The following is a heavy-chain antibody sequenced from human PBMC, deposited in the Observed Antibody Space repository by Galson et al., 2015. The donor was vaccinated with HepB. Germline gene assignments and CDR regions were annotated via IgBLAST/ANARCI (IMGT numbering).Heavy chain of an antibody. CDR3: AREGLDYYDPSGYYHTLGAFDL. CDR1: GDSVSSPSYH. J-gene: IGHJ3*01. D-gene: IGHD3-22*01. CDR2: MSITGTT. Sequence: TLSLTCTVSGDSVSSPSYHWTWIRQPAGKGLEWIGRMSITGTTNYNPSLKRRVTISIETSKNQFSLKLSSVAAADTAVYYCAREGLDYYDPSGYYHTLGAFDLWGQGTVVTVSS. V-gene: IGHV4-61*02.